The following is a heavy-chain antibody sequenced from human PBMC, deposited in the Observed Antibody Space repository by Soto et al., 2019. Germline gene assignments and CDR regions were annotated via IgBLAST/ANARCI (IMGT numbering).Heavy chain of an antibody. Sequence: QLHLVHSGAVVKKPGASVTVSCSASGYPVTAYYMHWVRQAPGRGLEWMGGINPATGAAKYTQTFQGRVTMARDTSTRTVFMELSGLTSGDTAVFYCARGGGVGVAGSAAFDMWGQGTLVTVSS. D-gene: IGHD3-3*01. V-gene: IGHV1-2*02. CDR1: GYPVTAYY. CDR3: ARGGGVGVAGSAAFDM. CDR2: INPATGAA. J-gene: IGHJ3*02.